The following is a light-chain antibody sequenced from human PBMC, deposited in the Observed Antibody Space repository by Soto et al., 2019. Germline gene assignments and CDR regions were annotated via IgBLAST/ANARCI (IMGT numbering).Light chain of an antibody. CDR3: QKYDSAPWT. CDR1: QGISNY. CDR2: AAS. J-gene: IGKJ1*01. V-gene: IGKV1-27*01. Sequence: DIQMTQSPSSLSAFVRDRVTITCRASQGISNYLAWYQQKPGKVPKLLIYAASTLQSGVPSRFSGSGSGTDFTLTISSLQPEDVATDCCQKYDSAPWTFGQGTKVEIK.